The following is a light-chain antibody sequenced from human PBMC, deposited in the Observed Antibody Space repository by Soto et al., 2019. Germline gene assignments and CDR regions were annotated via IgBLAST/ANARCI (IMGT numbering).Light chain of an antibody. CDR1: QSISSY. CDR2: AAS. J-gene: IGKJ1*01. V-gene: IGKV1-39*01. Sequence: DIQMTQSPSSLSAFVGDRVTITCRASQSISSYLNWYQQKPGKAPELLIYAASTLQSGVPSRFSGSGSGTAFTLTISSLQPEDFASYYCQQSYSTPWTFGQGTKVDIK. CDR3: QQSYSTPWT.